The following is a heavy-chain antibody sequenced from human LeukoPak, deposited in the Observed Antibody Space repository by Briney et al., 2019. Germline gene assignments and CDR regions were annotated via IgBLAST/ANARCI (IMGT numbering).Heavy chain of an antibody. Sequence: QPGGSLRLSCAASGFTFSSYEMNWVRQAPGKGLEWVSYISSSGSTIYYADSVKGRFTISRDNAKNSLYLQMNSLRAEDTAVYYCARGTPLPYDSSAVAFGIWGQGTMVTVSS. CDR2: ISSSGSTI. J-gene: IGHJ3*02. V-gene: IGHV3-48*03. D-gene: IGHD3-22*01. CDR3: ARGTPLPYDSSAVAFGI. CDR1: GFTFSSYE.